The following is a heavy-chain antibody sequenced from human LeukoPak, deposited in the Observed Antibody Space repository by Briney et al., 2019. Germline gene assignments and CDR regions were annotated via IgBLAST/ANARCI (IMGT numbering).Heavy chain of an antibody. Sequence: GGSLRLSCAASGFTFSSYAMGWVRQAPGKRLEWVSAISGSGGSTYYADSVKGRFTISRDNSKNTLYLQMNSLRAEDTAVYYCAKATTFDWLPLDYWGQGTLVTVSS. CDR2: ISGSGGST. J-gene: IGHJ4*02. D-gene: IGHD3-9*01. V-gene: IGHV3-23*01. CDR3: AKATTFDWLPLDY. CDR1: GFTFSSYA.